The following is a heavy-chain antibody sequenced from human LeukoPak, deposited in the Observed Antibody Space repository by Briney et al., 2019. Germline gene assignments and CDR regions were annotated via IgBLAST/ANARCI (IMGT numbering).Heavy chain of an antibody. CDR3: AREPISSGSLGFDP. V-gene: IGHV1-2*02. D-gene: IGHD1-26*01. CDR2: INPTSGGT. Sequence: ASVKVSCKASLYTFTSYDINWVRQATGQGLEWMGWINPTSGGTNYAQKFQGRVTMTRDTSISTAYMELNRLRSDDTAVYYCAREPISSGSLGFDPWGQGTLVIVSS. CDR1: LYTFTSYD. J-gene: IGHJ5*02.